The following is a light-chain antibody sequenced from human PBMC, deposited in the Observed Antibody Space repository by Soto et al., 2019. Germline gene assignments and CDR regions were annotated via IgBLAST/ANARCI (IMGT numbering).Light chain of an antibody. V-gene: IGKV3-20*01. J-gene: IGKJ1*01. Sequence: EIVLKTSPGTLSLSPGARSTLSCRASQSVSNNYLAWYQQKPGQAPRLLIYGASNRATGIPDRFSGSGSGTDFTLTISRLEPEDFAVYYCQQYGSSGTVGQGTKVDNK. CDR3: QQYGSSGT. CDR2: GAS. CDR1: QSVSNNY.